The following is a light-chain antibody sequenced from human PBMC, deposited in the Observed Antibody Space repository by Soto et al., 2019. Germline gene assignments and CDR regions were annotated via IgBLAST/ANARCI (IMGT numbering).Light chain of an antibody. CDR3: QQRGKWIT. J-gene: IGKJ5*01. Sequence: EIVMTQSPATLSLSPGQRATLSCRASQSVSSNLAWYQQILGQAPRLLISGASTRATGIPARFTGSGSGTEFTLTISSLQSEDFAVYYCQQRGKWITFGQGTRLEIK. CDR2: GAS. V-gene: IGKV3-15*01. CDR1: QSVSSN.